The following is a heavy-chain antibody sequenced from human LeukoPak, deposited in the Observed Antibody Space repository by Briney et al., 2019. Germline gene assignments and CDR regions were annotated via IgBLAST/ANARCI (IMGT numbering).Heavy chain of an antibody. CDR2: ISSSGSTK. V-gene: IGHV3-11*01. Sequence: GGSLRLSCAASGFTFSDNYMSWIRQAPGKGLEWVSYISSSGSTKYYADSVKGRFTISRDNAKNSVYLQMNSLRAEDTAVYYCARDRHTIFGVVIHYYGMDVRGQGTTVTVSS. CDR3: ARDRHTIFGVVIHYYGMDV. J-gene: IGHJ6*02. D-gene: IGHD3-3*01. CDR1: GFTFSDNY.